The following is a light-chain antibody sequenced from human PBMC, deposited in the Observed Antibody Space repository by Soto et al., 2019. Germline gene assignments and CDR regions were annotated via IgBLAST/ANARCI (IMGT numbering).Light chain of an antibody. CDR3: QQYDIWPPWT. CDR2: GAS. V-gene: IGKV3-20*01. CDR1: QSVSSSY. Sequence: EIVLTQSPGTLSLSPGERATLSCRASQSVSSSYLAWYQQKPGQAPRLLIYGASSRATGIPDRFSGSGSGTDFTLTISRLEPEDFAVYYCQQYDIWPPWTFGQGTKVDMK. J-gene: IGKJ1*01.